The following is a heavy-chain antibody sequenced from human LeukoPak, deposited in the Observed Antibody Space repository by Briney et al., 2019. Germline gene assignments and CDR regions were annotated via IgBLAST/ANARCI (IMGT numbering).Heavy chain of an antibody. CDR2: INPNSGGT. V-gene: IGHV1-2*02. CDR1: GYTFTGYC. J-gene: IGHJ6*02. CDR3: ASQISTNYYYGMDV. Sequence: ASVKVSCKAFGYTFTGYCMHWVRQAPGQGLEWMGWINPNSGGTNYAQKFQGRVTMTRDTSISTAYMELSRLRSDDTAVYYCASQISTNYYYGMDVWGQGTTVTVSS.